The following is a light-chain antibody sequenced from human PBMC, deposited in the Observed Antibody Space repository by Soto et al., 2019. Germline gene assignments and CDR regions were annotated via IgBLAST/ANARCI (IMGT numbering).Light chain of an antibody. CDR3: QQYNNWFSIT. CDR1: QSVSNK. V-gene: IGKV3-15*01. Sequence: EIVMTQSPTTLSVSPGERATLSCRASQSVSNKLAWYQQKPGQAPRLVIYDTYTRATGIPARFSGSGSGTEFTLTISSLQSEDFAVYYCQQYNNWFSITFGQGTRLEIK. J-gene: IGKJ5*01. CDR2: DTY.